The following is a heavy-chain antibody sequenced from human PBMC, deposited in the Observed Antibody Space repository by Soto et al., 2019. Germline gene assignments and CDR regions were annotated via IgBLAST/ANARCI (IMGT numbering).Heavy chain of an antibody. J-gene: IGHJ6*02. CDR3: ARVQVLRYFDSHRGFGMDV. CDR2: IYYSGST. CDR1: GGSISSGGYY. Sequence: QVQQQESGPGLVKPSQTLSLTCTVSGGSISSGGYYWSWIRQHPGKGLEWIGYIYYSGSTYYNPSLKSRVTISVDTSKNQFSLKLSSVTAVDTAVYYCARVQVLRYFDSHRGFGMDVWGQGTTVTVSS. D-gene: IGHD3-9*01. V-gene: IGHV4-31*03.